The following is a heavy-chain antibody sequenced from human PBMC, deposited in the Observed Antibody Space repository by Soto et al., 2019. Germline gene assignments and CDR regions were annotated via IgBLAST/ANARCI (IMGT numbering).Heavy chain of an antibody. Sequence: EVQLLESGGGLVQSGGSLRLSCVASGFTFSNYAMNWVRQAPGKGLEWVSVISGSGSSTYYADSVKGRFSISRDHSKNMLYLQMSSLRAEDTAVYYCARRSPSWAFDIWGQGTMVTVSS. CDR1: GFTFSNYA. V-gene: IGHV3-23*01. J-gene: IGHJ3*02. CDR2: ISGSGSST. CDR3: ARRSPSWAFDI. D-gene: IGHD2-15*01.